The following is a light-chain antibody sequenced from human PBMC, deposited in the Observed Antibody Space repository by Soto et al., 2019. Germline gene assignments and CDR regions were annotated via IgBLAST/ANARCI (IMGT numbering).Light chain of an antibody. CDR2: RTS. CDR1: QVISSY. V-gene: IGKV3-15*01. CDR3: QQYDTWPRAT. Sequence: EIVVTQSPGTLSATPCGTATLSCSASQVISSYLAWYQQKPGQAPRLLMFRTSSRATGFPARFSGSGSGTEFNLTISSLESEDFGVYYCQQYDTWPRATFGVGAKVDIK. J-gene: IGKJ2*01.